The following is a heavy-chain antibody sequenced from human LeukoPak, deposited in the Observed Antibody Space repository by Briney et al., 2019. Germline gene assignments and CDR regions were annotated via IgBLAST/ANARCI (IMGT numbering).Heavy chain of an antibody. CDR3: AKRPHSGLYYFDY. V-gene: IGHV3-23*01. CDR1: GFTFSSYA. J-gene: IGHJ4*02. Sequence: GGSLRLSCAASGFTFSSYAMSWVRQAPGKGLEWVSAISGSGGSTYYADSVKGRFTISRDNSRNTLYLQMNSLRAEDTAVYYCAKRPHSGLYYFDYWGQGTLVTVSS. CDR2: ISGSGGST. D-gene: IGHD3-22*01.